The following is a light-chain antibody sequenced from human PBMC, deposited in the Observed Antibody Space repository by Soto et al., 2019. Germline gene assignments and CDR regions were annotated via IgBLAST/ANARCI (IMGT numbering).Light chain of an antibody. J-gene: IGKJ1*01. CDR2: KAS. V-gene: IGKV1-5*03. Sequence: DLQLTQSPSTLSGSVGDRVTITCRASESISSYLAWYQQKPGKPPKLLIYKASSLESGVPSRFSGSGSGTEFTLSISSLQPDDFATYYCQQYNSYWWTFGQGTKVEIK. CDR1: ESISSY. CDR3: QQYNSYWWT.